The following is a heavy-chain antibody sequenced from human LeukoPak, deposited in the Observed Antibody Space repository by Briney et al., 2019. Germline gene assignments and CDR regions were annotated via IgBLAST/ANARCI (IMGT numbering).Heavy chain of an antibody. CDR2: INHSGST. V-gene: IGHV4-34*01. J-gene: IGHJ4*02. CDR1: GGSISSYY. Sequence: SETLSLTCTVSGGSISSYYWSWIRQPPGKGLEWMGEINHSGSTNYNPSLKSRLTISVDTSKNQFSLKLSSVTAADTAVYYCALAAAGTGFDYWGQGTLVTVSS. CDR3: ALAAAGTGFDY. D-gene: IGHD6-13*01.